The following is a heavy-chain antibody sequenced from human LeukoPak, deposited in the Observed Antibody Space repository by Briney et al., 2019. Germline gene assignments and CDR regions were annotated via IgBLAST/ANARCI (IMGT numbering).Heavy chain of an antibody. CDR3: ARGGADYVIGY. D-gene: IGHD4-17*01. Sequence: GGSLRLSCAASGFTFSDYYMSWIRQAPGKGLEWISFISSSSDYTNYADSVKGRFTISRDNTKNSLYLQMNNLRAEDTAVYYCARGGADYVIGYWGQGTLVTVSS. J-gene: IGHJ4*02. CDR2: ISSSSDYT. CDR1: GFTFSDYY. V-gene: IGHV3-11*06.